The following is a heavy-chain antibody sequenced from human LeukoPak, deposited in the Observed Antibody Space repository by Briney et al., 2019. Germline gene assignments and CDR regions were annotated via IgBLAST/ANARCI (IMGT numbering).Heavy chain of an antibody. Sequence: PGGSLRLSCAAPGFTFSNAWMSWVRQAPGKGLEWVGRIKSKTDGGTTDYAAPVKGRFTISRDDSKNTLYLQMNSLKTEDTAVYYCTTDFWPYGGNAYFDYWGQGTLVTVSS. CDR1: GFTFSNAW. CDR2: IKSKTDGGTT. D-gene: IGHD4-23*01. V-gene: IGHV3-15*01. J-gene: IGHJ4*02. CDR3: TTDFWPYGGNAYFDY.